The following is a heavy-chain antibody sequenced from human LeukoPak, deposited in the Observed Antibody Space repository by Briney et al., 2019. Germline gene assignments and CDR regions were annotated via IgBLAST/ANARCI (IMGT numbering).Heavy chain of an antibody. Sequence: PGGSLRLSCAASGFTFNTYAMNWVRQAPGKGLLWVSRINSDGSGTTYVDSVKGRFTISRDNAKNTLYLQMNSLRAEDTAVYYCARDQDGVGATIDYWGQGTLVTVSS. CDR3: ARDQDGVGATIDY. CDR1: GFTFNTYA. V-gene: IGHV3-74*01. CDR2: INSDGSGT. J-gene: IGHJ4*02. D-gene: IGHD1-26*01.